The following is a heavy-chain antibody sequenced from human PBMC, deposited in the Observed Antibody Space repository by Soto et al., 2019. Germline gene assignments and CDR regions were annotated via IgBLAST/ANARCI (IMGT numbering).Heavy chain of an antibody. J-gene: IGHJ4*02. Sequence: QVQLQESGPGLVKPSETLSLTCTVSGGSISSYYWSWIRQPPGKGLEWIGYIDYSGSTNYNPSLKSRVTISVDTSKNQFSLKLSSVTAVDTAVYYCASTTPGDGYIVYWGQGTLVTVSS. CDR1: GGSISSYY. D-gene: IGHD2-21*01. CDR3: ASTTPGDGYIVY. CDR2: IDYSGST. V-gene: IGHV4-59*01.